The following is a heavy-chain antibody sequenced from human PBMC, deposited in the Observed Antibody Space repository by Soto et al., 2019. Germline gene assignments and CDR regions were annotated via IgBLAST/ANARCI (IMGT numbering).Heavy chain of an antibody. J-gene: IGHJ4*02. Sequence: EVQLLESGGGLVQPGGSLRLSCAASGFAFSNYAMNWVRQAPGKGLEWVSVISGSGGSTYYADSVKGRFTISRDNSKNTLYLQMNSLRAEDTAVYYCAKRATGTYFDYWGQGTLVTVSS. CDR1: GFAFSNYA. D-gene: IGHD1-1*01. CDR2: ISGSGGST. CDR3: AKRATGTYFDY. V-gene: IGHV3-23*01.